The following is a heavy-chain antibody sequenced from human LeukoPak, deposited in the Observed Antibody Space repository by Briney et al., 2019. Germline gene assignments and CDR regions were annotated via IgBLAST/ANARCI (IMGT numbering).Heavy chain of an antibody. CDR2: IYTSGST. Sequence: SETLSLTCTVAGGSISSYYWGWIRQPPGKGLEWIGYIYTSGSTNYNLSLKSRVTISVDTSKNQFSLELSSVTAADTAVYYCARHIPLDFWSGYYLYYYYYMDVWGKGTTVTVSS. J-gene: IGHJ6*03. D-gene: IGHD3-3*01. CDR3: ARHIPLDFWSGYYLYYYYYMDV. CDR1: GGSISSYY. V-gene: IGHV4-4*09.